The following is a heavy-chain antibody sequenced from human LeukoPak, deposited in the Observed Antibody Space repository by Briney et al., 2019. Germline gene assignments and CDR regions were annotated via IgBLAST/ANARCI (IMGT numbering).Heavy chain of an antibody. CDR3: ARKSTFDSSGYYVH. D-gene: IGHD3-22*01. CDR2: IYSGGST. Sequence: GGSLRLSCAASGFTVSNNYMSWVRQAPGKGLEWVSVIYSGGSTYYADSVKGRFTISRDNSKNTLYLQMNSLRAEDTAVYYCARKSTFDSSGYYVHWGQGTLVTVSS. J-gene: IGHJ4*02. CDR1: GFTVSNNY. V-gene: IGHV3-53*01.